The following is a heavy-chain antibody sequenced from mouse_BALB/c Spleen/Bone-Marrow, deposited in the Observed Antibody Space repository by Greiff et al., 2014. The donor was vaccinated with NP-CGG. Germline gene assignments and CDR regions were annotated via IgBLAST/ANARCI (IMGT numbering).Heavy chain of an antibody. CDR1: SYTFTDYA. V-gene: IGHV1-67*01. Sequence: QVQLQQSGPELVRPGVSVKISCKGSSYTFTDYAMHWVKQSHAKSLEWIGVISNYYGNTNYNQKFKGKATMTVDKSSSTAYMELARLTSEDSAVYYCARSGCRYEDYYAMDYWGQGTSVTVSS. D-gene: IGHD2-14*01. CDR3: ARSGCRYEDYYAMDY. CDR2: ISNYYGNT. J-gene: IGHJ4*01.